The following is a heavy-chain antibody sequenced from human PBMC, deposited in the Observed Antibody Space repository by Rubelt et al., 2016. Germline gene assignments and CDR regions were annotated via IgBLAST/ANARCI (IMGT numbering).Heavy chain of an antibody. CDR3: ARHPPYGDYPDY. CDR1: GCSISSYY. D-gene: IGHD4-17*01. V-gene: IGHV4-59*08. J-gene: IGHJ4*02. CDR2: IYHSGST. Sequence: LRGSGPGLVKPSETLSLTCTVSGCSISSYYWSWIRQPPGKGLEWIGYIYHSGSTNYNPSLTRRVTISVDTSKNQFSLKMSSVTAADTAVYYCARHPPYGDYPDYWGQGTLVTVSS.